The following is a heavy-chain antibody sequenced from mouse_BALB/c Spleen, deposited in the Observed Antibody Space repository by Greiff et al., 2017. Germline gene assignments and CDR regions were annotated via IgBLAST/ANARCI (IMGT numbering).Heavy chain of an antibody. V-gene: IGHV1-9*01. D-gene: IGHD2-4*01. CDR3: ARYPLSTMITWEDY. J-gene: IGHJ4*01. CDR2: ILPGSGST. Sequence: QVQLKESGAELMKPGASVKISCKATGYTFSSYWIEWVKQRPGHGLEWIGEILPGSGSTNYNEKFKGKATFTADTSSNTAYMQLSSLTSEDSAVYYCARYPLSTMITWEDYWGQGTSVTVSS. CDR1: GYTFSSYW.